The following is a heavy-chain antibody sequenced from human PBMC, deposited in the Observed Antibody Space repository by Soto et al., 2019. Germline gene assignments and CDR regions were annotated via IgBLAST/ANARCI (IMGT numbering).Heavy chain of an antibody. CDR1: GYTFTGYY. Sequence: GASVKVSCKASGYTFTGYYMHWVRQAPGQGLEWMGWINPNSGGTNYAQKFQGWVTMTRDTSISTAYMELSRLRSGDTAVYYCAREGLTDIYYYYGMDVWGQGTTVTVSS. CDR2: INPNSGGT. J-gene: IGHJ6*02. V-gene: IGHV1-2*04. CDR3: AREGLTDIYYYYGMDV. D-gene: IGHD3-9*01.